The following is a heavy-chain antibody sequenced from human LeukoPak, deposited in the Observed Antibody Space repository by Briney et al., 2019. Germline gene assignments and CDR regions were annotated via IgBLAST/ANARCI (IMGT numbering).Heavy chain of an antibody. J-gene: IGHJ3*02. D-gene: IGHD2-15*01. CDR3: TRRYCSGGSCYAAAFDI. CDR1: GFTFSNAW. Sequence: GGSLRLSCAASGFTFSNAWMSWVRQAPGKGLEWVGFIRSKAYGGTTEYAASVKGRFTISRDDSKSIAYLQMNSLKTEDTAVYYCTRRYCSGGSCYAAAFDIWGQGTMVTVSS. CDR2: IRSKAYGGTT. V-gene: IGHV3-49*04.